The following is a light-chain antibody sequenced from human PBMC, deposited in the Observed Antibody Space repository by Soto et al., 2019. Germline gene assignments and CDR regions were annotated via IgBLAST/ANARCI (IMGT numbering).Light chain of an antibody. CDR2: GAS. CDR3: QQYHNSPLT. Sequence: EIVMTQSPATLSVSPGERATLSCRASQSVSSNLAWYQQKPGQAPRLLIYGASNRATGIPDRFSGSGSGTDFTLTISSLQSEDFAVYYCQQYHNSPLTFGQRTKVDIK. CDR1: QSVSSN. V-gene: IGKV3D-15*01. J-gene: IGKJ1*01.